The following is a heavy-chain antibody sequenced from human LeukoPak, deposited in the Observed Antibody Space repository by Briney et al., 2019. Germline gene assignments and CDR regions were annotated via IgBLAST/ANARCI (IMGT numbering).Heavy chain of an antibody. CDR2: IKQDGSEK. V-gene: IGHV3-7*01. Sequence: PGGSLRLSCAASGFTFSSYWMSWVCQAPGKGLEWVANIKQDGSEKYYVDFVKGRFTISRDNAKNSLYLQMNSLRAEDTAVYYCARDRHWDNWNDENWFDPWGQGTLVTVSS. D-gene: IGHD1-1*01. J-gene: IGHJ5*02. CDR1: GFTFSSYW. CDR3: ARDRHWDNWNDENWFDP.